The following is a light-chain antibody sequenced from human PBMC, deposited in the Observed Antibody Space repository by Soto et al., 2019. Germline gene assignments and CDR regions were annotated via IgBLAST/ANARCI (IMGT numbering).Light chain of an antibody. CDR3: QQRNNWPRT. V-gene: IGKV3-11*01. J-gene: IGKJ4*01. CDR2: DAS. CDR1: QSVIDF. Sequence: EHVLSQSPATLSLSPGERATLSCKASQSVIDFLAWYQQKPGQAPRLLIYDASNRATGIPAQLIGSGSWTDFIPTISSLEPKDFAFYYCQQRNNWPRTFGGGTKVDIK.